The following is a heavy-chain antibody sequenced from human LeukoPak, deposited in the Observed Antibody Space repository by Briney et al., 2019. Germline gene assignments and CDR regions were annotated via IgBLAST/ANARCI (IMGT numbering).Heavy chain of an antibody. D-gene: IGHD1-26*01. CDR1: GGSLVSYH. J-gene: IGHJ4*02. Sequence: PSETLSLTCTISGGSLVSYHRDWIRQPAGKGLEWIGRIYASGTTLYDPSLSSRVTMSVDTSNNQFSLKLTSVTAANTAVYYCARVDSGGATRFDYWGQGTLVTVSS. V-gene: IGHV4-4*07. CDR2: IYASGTT. CDR3: ARVDSGGATRFDY.